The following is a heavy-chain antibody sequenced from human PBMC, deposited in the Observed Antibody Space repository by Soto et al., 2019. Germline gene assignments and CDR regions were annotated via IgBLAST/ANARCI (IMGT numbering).Heavy chain of an antibody. J-gene: IGHJ5*02. CDR1: GGSISSSSYY. Sequence: PSETLSLTCTVSGGSISSSSYYWGWIRQPPGKGLEWIGSIYYSGSTYYNPSLKSRVTICVDTSKNQFSLKLSSVAAADTAVYYCARHSTIFGVVKAPNWFDPWGQGTLVTVTS. V-gene: IGHV4-39*01. D-gene: IGHD3-3*01. CDR3: ARHSTIFGVVKAPNWFDP. CDR2: IYYSGST.